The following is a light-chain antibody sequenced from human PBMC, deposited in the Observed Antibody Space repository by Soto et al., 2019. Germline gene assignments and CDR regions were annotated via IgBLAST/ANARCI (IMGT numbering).Light chain of an antibody. CDR1: SSNIGSNT. J-gene: IGLJ2*01. CDR3: AAWDDSLSVV. Sequence: QSVLIQPPSASGTPGQRVTISCSGSSSNIGSNTVNWYHQLPGTAPKLLIYSNNQRPSGVPDRFSGSKSGTSASLAISGLQSEDEADYYCAAWDDSLSVVFGGGTKLTVL. V-gene: IGLV1-44*01. CDR2: SNN.